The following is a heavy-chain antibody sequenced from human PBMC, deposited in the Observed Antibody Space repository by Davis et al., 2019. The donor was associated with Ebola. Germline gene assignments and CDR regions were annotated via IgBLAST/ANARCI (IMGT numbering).Heavy chain of an antibody. Sequence: SVKVSCKASGGTFSSYAISWVRQAPGQGLEWMGGIIPIFGTANYAQKFQGRVTITADESTSTAYMELSSLRSEDTAVYYCARNSPLSGAAAGFFDYWGQGTLVTVSS. D-gene: IGHD6-13*01. CDR3: ARNSPLSGAAAGFFDY. CDR1: GGTFSSYA. V-gene: IGHV1-69*13. CDR2: IIPIFGTA. J-gene: IGHJ4*02.